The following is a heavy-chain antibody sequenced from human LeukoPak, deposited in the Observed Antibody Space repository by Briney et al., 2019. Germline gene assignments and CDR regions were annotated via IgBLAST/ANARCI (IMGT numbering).Heavy chain of an antibody. V-gene: IGHV4-59*01. Sequence: SETLSLTCTVSGGSISSYYWSWIRQPPGKGLEWIGYIYYSGSTNYNPSLKSRVTISVDTSKNQFSLKLSSVTAADTAVYYCARMMYYYDSSGYDPFDYWGQGTLVTVSS. J-gene: IGHJ4*02. CDR2: IYYSGST. CDR1: GGSISSYY. D-gene: IGHD3-22*01. CDR3: ARMMYYYDSSGYDPFDY.